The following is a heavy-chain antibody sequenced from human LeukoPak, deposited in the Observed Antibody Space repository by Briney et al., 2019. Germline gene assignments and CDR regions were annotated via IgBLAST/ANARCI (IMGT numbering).Heavy chain of an antibody. Sequence: PGGSLRLSCAASGFTFSSYGMHWVRQAPGKGLEWVAVISYDGSNKYYADSVKGRFTISRDNSKNTLYLQMNSLRAEDTAVYYCAKDFAGATSVYWGQGTLVTVSS. J-gene: IGHJ4*02. D-gene: IGHD1-26*01. CDR2: ISYDGSNK. CDR3: AKDFAGATSVY. CDR1: GFTFSSYG. V-gene: IGHV3-30*18.